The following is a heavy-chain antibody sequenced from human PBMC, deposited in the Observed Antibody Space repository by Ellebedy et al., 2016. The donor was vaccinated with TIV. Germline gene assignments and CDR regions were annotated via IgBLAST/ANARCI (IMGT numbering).Heavy chain of an antibody. CDR2: ISYDGDNK. D-gene: IGHD5-12*01. J-gene: IGHJ4*02. Sequence: GESLKISCAASGFIFDAYAMHWVRQAPGTGLEWVAIISYDGDNKYYADSVKGRFTISRDNAKNSLFLQMNSLRAEDTAVYYCARDPDIIWGQGTLVTVSS. CDR3: ARDPDII. V-gene: IGHV3-30*04. CDR1: GFIFDAYA.